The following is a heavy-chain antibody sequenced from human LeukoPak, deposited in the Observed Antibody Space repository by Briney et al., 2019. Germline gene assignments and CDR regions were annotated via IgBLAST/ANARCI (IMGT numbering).Heavy chain of an antibody. Sequence: GGSLRLSCVGSGLTFSSYDMNWVRQAPGKGLEWVSYISNSGNTIYYADSVKDRFTISRDNAKNSLYLQMNSLRAEDTAVYYCDTRPRYWGQGTLVTVSS. V-gene: IGHV3-48*03. CDR1: GLTFSSYD. CDR2: ISNSGNTI. J-gene: IGHJ4*02. CDR3: DTRPRY. D-gene: IGHD2-2*01.